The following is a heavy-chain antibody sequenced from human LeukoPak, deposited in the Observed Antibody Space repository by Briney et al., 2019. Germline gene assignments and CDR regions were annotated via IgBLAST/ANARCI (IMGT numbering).Heavy chain of an antibody. CDR1: GGSISSSNW. V-gene: IGHV4-4*02. CDR2: IYHSGST. J-gene: IGHJ4*02. CDR3: ARAGYYDFWSGCYSTFDY. Sequence: SETLSLTCAVSGGSISSSNWWSWVRQPPGKGLEWIGEIYHSGSTNYNPSLKSRVTISVDKSKNQFSLKPSSVTAADTAVYYCARAGYYDFWSGCYSTFDYWGQGTLVTVSS. D-gene: IGHD3-3*01.